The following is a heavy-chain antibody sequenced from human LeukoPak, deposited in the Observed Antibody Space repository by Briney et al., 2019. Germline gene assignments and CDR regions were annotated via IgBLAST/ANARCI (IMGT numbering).Heavy chain of an antibody. CDR1: GGTFSSNT. D-gene: IGHD2-15*01. CDR2: IIPIFGTA. CDR3: ARVWCSGGSCYSSRAAFDI. V-gene: IGHV1-69*01. Sequence: ASVKVSCKASGGTFSSNTISWVRQAPGQGLECMGGIIPIFGTANYAQKFQGRVTITADESTSTAYMELSSLRYEDTAVYYCARVWCSGGSCYSSRAAFDIWGQGTMVTVSS. J-gene: IGHJ3*02.